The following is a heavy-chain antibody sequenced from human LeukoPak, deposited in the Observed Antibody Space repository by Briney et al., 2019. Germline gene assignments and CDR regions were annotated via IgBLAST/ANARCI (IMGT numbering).Heavy chain of an antibody. D-gene: IGHD6-13*01. CDR2: INAGNGNT. CDR3: ARDPRPGIAAAGLSP. J-gene: IGHJ5*02. Sequence: ASVKVSCKASGYTFTSYAMHWVRQAPGQRLEWMGWINAGNGNTKYSQKSQGRVTITRDTSASTAYMELSSLRSEDTAVYYCARDPRPGIAAAGLSPWGQGTLVTVSS. V-gene: IGHV1-3*01. CDR1: GYTFTSYA.